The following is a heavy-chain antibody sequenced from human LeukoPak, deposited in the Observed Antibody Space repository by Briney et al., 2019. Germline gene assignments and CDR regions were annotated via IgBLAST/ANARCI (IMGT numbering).Heavy chain of an antibody. D-gene: IGHD5-24*01. V-gene: IGHV5-51*01. CDR1: GYSFSTYW. CDR2: IYPGDSGT. J-gene: IGHJ3*02. CDR3: ARPRDGYITNAFDI. Sequence: GESLKISCRGSGYSFSTYWIAGVRQMPGKGLEWMGIIYPGDSGTRYSPSFQGQVTISADKSIGTAYLQWSSLEASDTAMYYCARPRDGYITNAFDIWGQGTMVTVSS.